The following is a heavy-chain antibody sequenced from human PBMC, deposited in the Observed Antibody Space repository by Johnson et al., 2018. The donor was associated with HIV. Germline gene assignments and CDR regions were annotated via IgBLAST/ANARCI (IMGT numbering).Heavy chain of an antibody. D-gene: IGHD1-1*01. V-gene: IGHV3-33*05. Sequence: QVLLVESGGGVVQPGGSLRLSCAASGFTFYSYGMHWVRQAPGKGLEWVAVISYDGSNKYYADSVKGRFTISRDNSKSTLFLHMNTLRVEDTAVYYCATPTGSDAFDVWGQGTLVTVSS. CDR1: GFTFYSYG. CDR2: ISYDGSNK. CDR3: ATPTGSDAFDV. J-gene: IGHJ3*01.